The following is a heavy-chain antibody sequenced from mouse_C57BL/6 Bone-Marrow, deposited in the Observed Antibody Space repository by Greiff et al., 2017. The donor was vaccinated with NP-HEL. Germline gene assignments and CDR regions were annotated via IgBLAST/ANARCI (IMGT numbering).Heavy chain of an antibody. V-gene: IGHV1-7*01. CDR1: GYTFTSYW. CDR3: ARYRASTGTRAMDY. D-gene: IGHD4-1*01. J-gene: IGHJ4*01. Sequence: QVQLKESGAELAKPGASVKLSCKASGYTFTSYWMHWVKQRPGQGLEWIGDINPSSGYTKYNQKFKGKATLTADKSSSTAYMQLSSLTYEDSAVYYCARYRASTGTRAMDYWGQGTSVTVSS. CDR2: INPSSGYT.